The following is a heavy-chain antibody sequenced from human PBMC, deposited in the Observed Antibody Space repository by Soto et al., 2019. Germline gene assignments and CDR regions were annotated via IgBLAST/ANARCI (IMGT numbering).Heavy chain of an antibody. CDR3: ARDVVVVPAAMGDYYYYGMDV. J-gene: IGHJ6*02. D-gene: IGHD2-2*01. CDR2: IYYSGST. Sequence: SETLSLTCTVSGGSISSGGYYWSWIRQHPGKGLEWIGYIYYSGSTYYNPSLKSRVTISVDTSKNQFSLKLSSVTAADTAVYYCARDVVVVPAAMGDYYYYGMDVWGQGTTVTVSS. CDR1: GGSISSGGYY. V-gene: IGHV4-31*03.